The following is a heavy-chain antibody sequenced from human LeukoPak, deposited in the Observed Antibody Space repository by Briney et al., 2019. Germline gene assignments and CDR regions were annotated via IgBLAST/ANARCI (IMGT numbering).Heavy chain of an antibody. D-gene: IGHD3-10*01. Sequence: GGSLRLSCAASGLTVSSNYMSWVRQAPGKGLEWVSVIYSGGSTYYADSVKGRFTISRDNSKNTPYLQMNSLRAEDTAVYYCSGSGSLNPTPYYFDYWGQGTLVTVSS. CDR3: SGSGSLNPTPYYFDY. CDR2: IYSGGST. J-gene: IGHJ4*02. V-gene: IGHV3-53*01. CDR1: GLTVSSNY.